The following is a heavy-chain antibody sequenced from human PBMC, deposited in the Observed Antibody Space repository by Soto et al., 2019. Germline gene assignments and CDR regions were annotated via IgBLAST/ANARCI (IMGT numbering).Heavy chain of an antibody. D-gene: IGHD6-13*01. CDR2: IYYSGST. V-gene: IGHV4-59*01. CDR3: VRDGGVPAAGNYYYYGMDV. Sequence: PSETLSLTCTVSGGSISSYCWSWIRQPPGKGLEWIGYIYYSGSTNYNPSLKSRVTISVDTSKNQFSLKLSSVTAADTAVYYCVRDGGVPAAGNYYYYGMDVWGQGTTVTVSS. J-gene: IGHJ6*02. CDR1: GGSISSYC.